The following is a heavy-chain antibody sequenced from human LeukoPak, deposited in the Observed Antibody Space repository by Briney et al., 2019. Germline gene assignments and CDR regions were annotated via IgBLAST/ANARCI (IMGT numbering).Heavy chain of an antibody. Sequence: PSETLSLTCTVSGGSISSSSYYWGWIRQPPGKGLEWIGSTYYSGSTYYNPSLKSRVTISVDTSKNQFSLKLSSVTAADTAVYYYARGGYCSGGSCYVLRYYYYYGMDVWGQGTTVTVSS. CDR1: GGSISSSSYY. J-gene: IGHJ6*02. V-gene: IGHV4-39*01. CDR2: TYYSGST. CDR3: ARGGYCSGGSCYVLRYYYYYGMDV. D-gene: IGHD2-15*01.